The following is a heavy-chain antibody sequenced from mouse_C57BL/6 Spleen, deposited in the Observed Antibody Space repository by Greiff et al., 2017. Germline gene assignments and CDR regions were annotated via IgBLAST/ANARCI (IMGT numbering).Heavy chain of an antibody. CDR1: GYTFTSYW. Sequence: QVQLKQPGAELVKPGASVKMSCKASGYTFTSYWITWVKQRPGQGLEWIGDIYPGSGSTNYNEKFKSKATLTVDTSSSTAYMQLSSLTSEDSAVYYCARHSTVVARYFDVWGTGTTVTVSS. J-gene: IGHJ1*03. V-gene: IGHV1-55*01. CDR3: ARHSTVVARYFDV. D-gene: IGHD1-1*01. CDR2: IYPGSGST.